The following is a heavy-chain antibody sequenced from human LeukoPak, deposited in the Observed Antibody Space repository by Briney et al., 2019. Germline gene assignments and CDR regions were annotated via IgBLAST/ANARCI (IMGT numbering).Heavy chain of an antibody. CDR1: GYTFTSYG. D-gene: IGHD3-10*01. J-gene: IGHJ4*02. CDR2: ISAYNGNT. Sequence: EASVKVSCKASGYTFTSYGISWVRQAPGQGLEWMGWISAYNGNTNYAQKLQGRVTMTTDTSTSTAYMELRSLRSDDTAVYYCARGLLWFGKLIGNDYWGQGTLVTVSS. CDR3: ARGLLWFGKLIGNDY. V-gene: IGHV1-18*01.